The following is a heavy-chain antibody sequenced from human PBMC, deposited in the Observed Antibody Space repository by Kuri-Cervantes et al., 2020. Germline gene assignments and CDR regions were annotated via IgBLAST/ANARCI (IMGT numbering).Heavy chain of an antibody. CDR2: INHSGST. Sequence: GSLRLSCAVYGGSFSGYYWSWIRQPPGKGLEWIGEINHSGSTNYNPSLKSRVTISVDTSRNQFSLKLSSVTAADTAVYYCASFHGEEYFQHWGQGTLVTVSS. CDR1: GGSFSGYY. V-gene: IGHV4-34*01. D-gene: IGHD5-24*01. J-gene: IGHJ1*01. CDR3: ASFHGEEYFQH.